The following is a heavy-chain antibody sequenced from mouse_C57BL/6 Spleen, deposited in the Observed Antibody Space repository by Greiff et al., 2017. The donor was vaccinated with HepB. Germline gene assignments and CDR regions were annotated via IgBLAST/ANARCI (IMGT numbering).Heavy chain of an antibody. V-gene: IGHV14-2*01. CDR2: IYPEDGET. Sequence: VQLQQSGAELVKPGASVKLSCTASGFNIKDYYMHWVKQRTEQGLEWIGRIYPEDGETKYAPKFKGKATITADTTSNTAYLQLSSLTSEDTAVYYCARCSSYLYYFDYWGQGTTLTVSS. J-gene: IGHJ2*01. D-gene: IGHD1-1*01. CDR1: GFNIKDYY. CDR3: ARCSSYLYYFDY.